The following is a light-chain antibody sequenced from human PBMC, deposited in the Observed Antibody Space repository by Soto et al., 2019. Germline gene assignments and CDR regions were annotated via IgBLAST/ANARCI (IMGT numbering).Light chain of an antibody. CDR3: QQYNNWPHT. V-gene: IGKV3-15*01. J-gene: IGKJ2*01. Sequence: EIVMTQSPVTLSASPGERATLSCRASQSISKNLAWHQQKPGQAPRLLIYGASTRATGIPARFSGSGSGTEFTLTISSLQSEDFAVYYCQQYNNWPHTFGQGTKLEI. CDR2: GAS. CDR1: QSISKN.